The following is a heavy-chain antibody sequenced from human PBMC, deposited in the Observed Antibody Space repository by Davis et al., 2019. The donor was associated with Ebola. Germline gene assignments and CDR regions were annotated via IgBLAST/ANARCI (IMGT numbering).Heavy chain of an antibody. CDR3: ARDLGDLYYYYGMDV. Sequence: ASVKVSCKASGYTFTSYDINWVRQATGQGLEWMGWMNPNSGNTGYAQKLQGRVTMTTDTSTSTAYMELRSLRSEDTAVYYCARDLGDLYYYYGMDVWGQGTTVTVSS. J-gene: IGHJ6*02. CDR1: GYTFTSYD. CDR2: MNPNSGNT. D-gene: IGHD3-16*01. V-gene: IGHV1-8*01.